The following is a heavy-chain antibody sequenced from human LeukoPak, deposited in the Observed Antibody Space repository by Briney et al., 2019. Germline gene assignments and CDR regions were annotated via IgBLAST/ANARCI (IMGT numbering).Heavy chain of an antibody. J-gene: IGHJ6*02. CDR1: GGSISSYY. D-gene: IGHD3-3*01. CDR3: ARDWRDYDYYGMDV. CDR2: IYTSGST. V-gene: IGHV4-4*07. Sequence: PSETLSLTCTVSGGSISSYYWSWIRQPAGKGLEWIGRIYTSGSTNYNPSLKSRVTMSVDTSKNQSSLKLSSVTAADTAVYYCARDWRDYDYYGMDVWGQGTTVTVSS.